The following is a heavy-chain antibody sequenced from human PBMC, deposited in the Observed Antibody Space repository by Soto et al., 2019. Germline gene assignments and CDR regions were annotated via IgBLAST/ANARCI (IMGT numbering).Heavy chain of an antibody. CDR3: ARPGTYCSGGSCFPFNH. CDR1: GFTFNTYW. J-gene: IGHJ1*01. D-gene: IGHD2-15*01. CDR2: INRDGSEI. V-gene: IGHV3-7*05. Sequence: EVQLVESGGGLVQPGGSLRLSCAASGFTFNTYWMTWARQAPGKGLQWVANINRDGSEIYYVDSVKGRFTISRDNAKNSLYLQTNSLRAEDTAVYYCARPGTYCSGGSCFPFNHWRQGTLVTVSP.